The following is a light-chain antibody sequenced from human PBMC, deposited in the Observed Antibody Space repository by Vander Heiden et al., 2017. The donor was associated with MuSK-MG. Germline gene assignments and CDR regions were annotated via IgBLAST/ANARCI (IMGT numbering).Light chain of an antibody. CDR3: QQHNNWPPWT. Sequence: EIVMTQSPATLSVSPGERATLSCRASQSVSSNLAWYQQKPGQAPRLLIYGASTRATGIPARFSGSGYGTEFTLTISSLQSEDFAVYYCQQHNNWPPWTFGQGTNVEIK. J-gene: IGKJ1*01. CDR2: GAS. CDR1: QSVSSN. V-gene: IGKV3-15*01.